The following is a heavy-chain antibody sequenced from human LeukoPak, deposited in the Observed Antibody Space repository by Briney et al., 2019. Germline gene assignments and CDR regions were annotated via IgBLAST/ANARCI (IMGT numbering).Heavy chain of an antibody. CDR1: GGSIESHC. D-gene: IGHD3-9*01. Sequence: SETLSLTCSVSGGSIESHCWSWIRQPPGKGLEFIGYIAASGTTKHNPSLKSRVTLSMDTSKNQFSLKLRSVTAADTAVYFCARFPYFEGFDYWGQGTQVIVSS. CDR3: ARFPYFEGFDY. J-gene: IGHJ4*02. V-gene: IGHV4-4*08. CDR2: IAASGTT.